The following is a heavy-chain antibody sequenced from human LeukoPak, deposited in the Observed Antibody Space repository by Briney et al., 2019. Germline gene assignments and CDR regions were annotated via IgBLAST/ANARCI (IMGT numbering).Heavy chain of an antibody. J-gene: IGHJ4*01. CDR1: GFIFSRFG. Sequence: GGSLRLSYAASGFIFSRFGMHWVRQTPGKGLEWVAFLRNDGGLQYYADSVKGRFTISRDNSKNTVYLHMNSLTPEDTSVYYCSKVGTYSYGTFDSWGQGTLVTVSS. CDR2: LRNDGGLQ. CDR3: SKVGTYSYGTFDS. V-gene: IGHV3-30*02. D-gene: IGHD5-18*01.